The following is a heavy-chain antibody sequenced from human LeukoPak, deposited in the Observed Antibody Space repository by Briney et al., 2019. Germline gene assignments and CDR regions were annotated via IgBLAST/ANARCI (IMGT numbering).Heavy chain of an antibody. D-gene: IGHD3-10*01. J-gene: IGHJ4*02. V-gene: IGHV4-59*11. CDR2: ISNTGGT. CDR3: ARGGLGLGDYFDY. CDR1: GDSFRSHY. Sequence: PSETLSLTCNVSGDSFRSHYWSWVRQYSGKGLEWIGYISNTGGTDYNPSLKSRVTISGDTSKNQFSLDLKSVTAADTAVYYCARGGLGLGDYFDYWGQGTLVTVSS.